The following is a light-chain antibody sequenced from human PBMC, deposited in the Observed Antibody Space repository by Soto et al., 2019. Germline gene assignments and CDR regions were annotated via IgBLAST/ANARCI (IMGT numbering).Light chain of an antibody. J-gene: IGLJ3*02. V-gene: IGLV1-44*01. CDR3: AAWDDSLKGWV. CDR1: SSNIGSNT. CDR2: SNN. Sequence: QSVLTQPPSASGTPGQRVTISCSGSSSNIGSNTVNWYQQLPGTAPKLLIYSNNQRPSGVPDRFSVSKSGTSASLAIDGLLSEDEADYYCAAWDDSLKGWVFGGGTKLTVL.